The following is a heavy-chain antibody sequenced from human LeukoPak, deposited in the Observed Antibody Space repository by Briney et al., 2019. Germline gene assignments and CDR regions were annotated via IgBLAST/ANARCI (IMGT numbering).Heavy chain of an antibody. CDR2: INPSGGST. V-gene: IGHV1-46*01. D-gene: IGHD3-22*01. CDR3: ATMAYYDSSGYYYPFDY. Sequence: ASVKVSCKASGYTFTSYYMHWVRQAPGQGLEWMGIINPSGGSTSYAQKFQGRVTMTRDTSTSTVYMELSSLRSEDTAVYYCATMAYYDSSGYYYPFDYWGQGTLVTVSS. CDR1: GYTFTSYY. J-gene: IGHJ4*02.